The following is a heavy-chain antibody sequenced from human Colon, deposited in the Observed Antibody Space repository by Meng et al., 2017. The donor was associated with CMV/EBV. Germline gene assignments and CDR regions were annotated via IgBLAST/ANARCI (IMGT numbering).Heavy chain of an antibody. D-gene: IGHD3-22*01. Sequence: GESLKISCAASGFTFSNYWMHWARQAPGKGPVWVSRIKSDGSITNYVDSVKGRFTISRDNAKNTLHLQMNSLRAEDTAVYYCARDAYSSGYGMDVWGQGTTVTVSS. V-gene: IGHV3-74*01. CDR2: IKSDGSIT. CDR1: GFTFSNYW. CDR3: ARDAYSSGYGMDV. J-gene: IGHJ6*02.